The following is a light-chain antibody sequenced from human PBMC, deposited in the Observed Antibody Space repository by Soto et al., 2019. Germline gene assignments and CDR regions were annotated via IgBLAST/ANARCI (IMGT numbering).Light chain of an antibody. CDR1: QSISSW. V-gene: IGKV1-5*01. J-gene: IGKJ5*01. CDR3: QQYNSYPYT. Sequence: DIQMTQSPSTLSASVGDRVTITCRASQSISSWLAWYQQKPGKAPKLLIYDASSLESAVPSRFSGSGSGTEFTLTISSLQPDDFATYYCQQYNSYPYTFGQGTRLEIK. CDR2: DAS.